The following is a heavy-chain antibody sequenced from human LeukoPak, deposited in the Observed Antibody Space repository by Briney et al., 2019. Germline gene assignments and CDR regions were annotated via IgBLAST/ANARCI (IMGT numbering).Heavy chain of an antibody. CDR3: AKGRWFGES. V-gene: IGHV4-59*01. Sequence: SETLSLTCTVSGGSISNYYWSWVRQPPGKELEWIGYIYYPGSTNYNPSLKSRVTISVDTSKNQFSLRLSSVTTADTAVYYCAKGRWFGESWSQGTLVTVSS. D-gene: IGHD3-10*01. CDR1: GGSISNYY. J-gene: IGHJ5*02. CDR2: IYYPGST.